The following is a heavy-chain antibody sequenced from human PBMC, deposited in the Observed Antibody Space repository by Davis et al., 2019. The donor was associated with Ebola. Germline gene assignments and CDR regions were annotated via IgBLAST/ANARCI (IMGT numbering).Heavy chain of an antibody. D-gene: IGHD3-10*01. V-gene: IGHV1-24*01. Sequence: AASVKVSCKVSGYSLIDFSMHWVRQAPGKGLEWLGTLDPEDVEATSAPRFQGRLTMTEDKPTGTAYMELSSLEDEDTAVYYCGGPGESDFWGQGTLVIVSS. CDR1: GYSLIDFS. J-gene: IGHJ4*02. CDR3: GGPGESDF. CDR2: LDPEDVEA.